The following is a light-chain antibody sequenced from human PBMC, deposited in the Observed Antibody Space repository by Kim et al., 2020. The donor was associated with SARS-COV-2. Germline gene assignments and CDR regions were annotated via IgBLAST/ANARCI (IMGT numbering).Light chain of an antibody. CDR3: QQYDYLPPV. CDR2: DAS. V-gene: IGKV1-33*01. Sequence: DIQMIQSPSSLSASVGDRVTITCQASQYITNYLNWYQQKPGKAPKLLIYDASNLETGVPSRFSGGGSGTDFTFTISGLQPEDVATYYYQQYDYLPPVFGGGTKVDIK. CDR1: QYITNY. J-gene: IGKJ4*01.